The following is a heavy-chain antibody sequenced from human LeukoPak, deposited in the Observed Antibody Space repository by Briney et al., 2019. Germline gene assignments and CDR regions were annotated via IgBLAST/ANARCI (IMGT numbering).Heavy chain of an antibody. J-gene: IGHJ1*01. Sequence: GGSLRLSCAASGLTFDDYGMSWVRQAPGKGLVWVSRINDDGSFRRYANSVKGRFTISRDNAKNTLFLQMDSLRAEDTAVYYCARVSGPGMNEYYHLWGQGTLVTVSS. D-gene: IGHD3-10*01. CDR3: ARVSGPGMNEYYHL. CDR2: INDDGSFR. CDR1: GLTFDDYG. V-gene: IGHV3-74*01.